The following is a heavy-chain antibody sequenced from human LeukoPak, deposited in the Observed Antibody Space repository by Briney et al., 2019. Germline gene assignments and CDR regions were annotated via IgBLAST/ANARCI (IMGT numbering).Heavy chain of an antibody. D-gene: IGHD3-3*01. CDR1: GFTFSSHW. CDR2: IKQDGSEQ. J-gene: IGHJ3*02. Sequence: GGSLRLSCAASGFTFSSHWMSWVRQVPGKGLEWVANIKQDGSEQYYVDSVKGRFTISRDNAKNSLYLQMNSLRAEDTAVYYCARDVRADFWSGYPNHAFDIWGQGTLVTVSS. V-gene: IGHV3-7*01. CDR3: ARDVRADFWSGYPNHAFDI.